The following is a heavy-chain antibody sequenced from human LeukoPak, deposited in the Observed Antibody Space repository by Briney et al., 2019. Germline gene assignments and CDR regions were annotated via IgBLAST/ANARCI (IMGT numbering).Heavy chain of an antibody. V-gene: IGHV4-39*07. CDR3: ARAGDFWSGYYSFDY. CDR2: IYYSGST. Sequence: SETLSLTCTVSGDSIRSSSYYWGWIRQPPGKGLEWIGSIYYSGSTYYNPSLKSRVTISVDTSKNQFSLKLSSVTAADTAVYYCARAGDFWSGYYSFDYWGQGTLVTVSS. CDR1: GDSIRSSSYY. J-gene: IGHJ4*02. D-gene: IGHD3-3*01.